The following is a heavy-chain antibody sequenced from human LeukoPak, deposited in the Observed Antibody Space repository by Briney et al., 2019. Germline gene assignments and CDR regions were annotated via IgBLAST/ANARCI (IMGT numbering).Heavy chain of an antibody. D-gene: IGHD1-26*01. Sequence: PSETLSLTCTVSGYSISSGYYWGWIRQPPGKGLEWIGSIYHSGSTYYNPSLKSRVTISVDTSKNQFSLKLSSVTAADTAVYYCARIVGATLDYWGQGTLVTVSS. CDR2: IYHSGST. CDR3: ARIVGATLDY. J-gene: IGHJ4*02. V-gene: IGHV4-38-2*02. CDR1: GYSISSGYY.